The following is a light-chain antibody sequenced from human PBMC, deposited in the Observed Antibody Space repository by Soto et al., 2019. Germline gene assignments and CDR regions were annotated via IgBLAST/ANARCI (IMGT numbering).Light chain of an antibody. CDR2: AAS. CDR3: QEYNTLPLT. Sequence: DIHMTQSPSSLSASLGDRATITCPASQGISKNLDWYQHKPGKSPTLLIYAASTMESGVPSRFSGSGSGTDFTLTINSLQPEDFASYFCQEYNTLPLTFGGGTKVDIK. V-gene: IGKV1-27*01. CDR1: QGISKN. J-gene: IGKJ4*01.